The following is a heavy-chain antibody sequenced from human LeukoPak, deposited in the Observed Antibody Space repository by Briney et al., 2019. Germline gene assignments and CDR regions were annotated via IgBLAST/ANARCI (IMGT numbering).Heavy chain of an antibody. CDR1: GGTFSSYA. D-gene: IGHD6-19*01. Sequence: ASVKVSCKASGGTFSSYAITWVRQAPGQGLEWMGGIIPMFGTADYAQKFQGRVTITADESTSTAYMQLSSLRSEDTAVYYCARAGYSSGWQPLDYWGQGTLVTVSS. CDR3: ARAGYSSGWQPLDY. J-gene: IGHJ4*02. CDR2: IIPMFGTA. V-gene: IGHV1-69*13.